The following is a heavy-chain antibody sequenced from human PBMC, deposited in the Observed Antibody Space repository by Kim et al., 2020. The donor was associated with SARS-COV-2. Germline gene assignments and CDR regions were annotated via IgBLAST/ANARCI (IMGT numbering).Heavy chain of an antibody. D-gene: IGHD3-3*01. CDR1: GFTFNTFSDYW. V-gene: IGHV3-74*01. CDR2: IDGAGSGT. Sequence: GGSLRLSCAASGFTFNTFSDYWMHWVRQVPGKGLVWVSRIDGAGSGTSYADSMKGRFTISRDNAKNTVSLQMNSLRHEDTAVYYCATIFDYWGQGSLVTV. J-gene: IGHJ4*02. CDR3: ATIFDY.